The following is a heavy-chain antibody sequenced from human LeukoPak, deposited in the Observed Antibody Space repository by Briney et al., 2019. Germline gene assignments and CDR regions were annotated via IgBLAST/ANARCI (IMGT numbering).Heavy chain of an antibody. CDR1: GYTFTSYD. J-gene: IGHJ5*02. CDR2: MNPNSGNT. Sequence: GASVKVSCKASGYTFTSYDINWVRQATGQGLEWMGWMNPNSGNTGYAQKFQGRVTMIRNTSISTAYMELSSLRSEDTAVYYCARVVARWFKKNWFDPWGQGTLVTVSS. D-gene: IGHD2-15*01. V-gene: IGHV1-8*01. CDR3: ARVVARWFKKNWFDP.